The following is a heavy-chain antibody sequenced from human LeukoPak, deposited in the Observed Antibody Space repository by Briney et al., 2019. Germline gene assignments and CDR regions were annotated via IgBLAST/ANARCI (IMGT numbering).Heavy chain of an antibody. D-gene: IGHD3-3*01. CDR1: GGSISSGDYY. Sequence: PSETLSLTCTVSGGSISSGDYYWSWIRQPPGKGLEWIGYIYHSGSTYYNPSLKSRVTISVDKSKNQFSLKLSSVTAADTAVYYCARVIGGDSRITIFGVVPYPSFDYWGQGTLVTVSS. V-gene: IGHV4-30-2*01. J-gene: IGHJ4*02. CDR2: IYHSGST. CDR3: ARVIGGDSRITIFGVVPYPSFDY.